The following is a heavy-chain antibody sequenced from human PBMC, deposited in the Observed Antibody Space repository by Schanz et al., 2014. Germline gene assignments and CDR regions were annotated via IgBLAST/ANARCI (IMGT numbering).Heavy chain of an antibody. CDR2: VYGSGRT. CDR1: GFTVSNYD. CDR3: PGGLAVVGRWKFDS. V-gene: IGHV3-66*01. D-gene: IGHD6-19*01. Sequence: PGGSLRLSCAPSGFTVSNYDMPLVRQAPGKGLEWVSIVYGSGRTYHADSVRDRFIMSGHNSKNTVYLQMKSGSVDESYGDKCPGGLAVVGRWKFDSWGQGTLVTVSS. J-gene: IGHJ5*01.